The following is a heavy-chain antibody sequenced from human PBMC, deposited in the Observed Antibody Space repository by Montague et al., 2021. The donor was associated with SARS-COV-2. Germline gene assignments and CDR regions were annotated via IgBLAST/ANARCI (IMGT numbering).Heavy chain of an antibody. J-gene: IGHJ4*02. CDR2: IYYSGST. D-gene: IGHD6-13*01. V-gene: IGHV4-39*01. Sequence: SETLSLTCTVSGVSLSSSSFYWGWVRQPPGKGLEWIGSIYYSGSTYHNPSLKSRVSISVDTSKKQLSLRLSSVTAADTAVYYCASSSYSSRWYYFDYWGQGTLVTVSS. CDR1: GVSLSSSSFY. CDR3: ASSSYSSRWYYFDY.